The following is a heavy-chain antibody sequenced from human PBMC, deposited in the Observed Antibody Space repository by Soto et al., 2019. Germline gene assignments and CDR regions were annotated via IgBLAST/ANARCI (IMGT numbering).Heavy chain of an antibody. V-gene: IGHV3-7*01. CDR3: AGATRVDAY. CDR1: GFAFSGYW. Sequence: EVQLVESGGDLVQPGGSLRLSCAASGFAFSGYWMSWVRQAPGKGLEGVANIKQDGSEKYYVDSVKGRFTISRDNAKNSRYLQMNSLSVEDTAVYYCAGATRVDAYWGQGTLVTVSS. J-gene: IGHJ4*02. D-gene: IGHD2-15*01. CDR2: IKQDGSEK.